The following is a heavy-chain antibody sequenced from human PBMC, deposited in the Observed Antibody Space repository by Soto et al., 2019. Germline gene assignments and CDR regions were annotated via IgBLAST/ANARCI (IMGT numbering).Heavy chain of an antibody. Sequence: QVQLVQSGAEVKKPGASVKVSCKASGYSFTKHAMHWVRQAPGQRLEWMGWINTGNGDTKYFQKFQGRVIITWDTSASTAYMELSSLRSEDTALYYCARDQGGYVGDYWGQGTLVTVSS. CDR1: GYSFTKHA. V-gene: IGHV1-3*04. D-gene: IGHD5-12*01. CDR3: ARDQGGYVGDY. J-gene: IGHJ4*02. CDR2: INTGNGDT.